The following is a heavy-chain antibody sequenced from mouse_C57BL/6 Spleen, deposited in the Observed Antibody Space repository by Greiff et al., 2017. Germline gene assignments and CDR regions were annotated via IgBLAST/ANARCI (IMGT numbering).Heavy chain of an antibody. CDR1: GFSLTSYG. V-gene: IGHV2-2*01. CDR2: IWSGGST. Sequence: VQLQQSGPGLVQPSQSLSITCTVSGFSLTSYGVHWVRPSPGKGLEWLGVIWSGGSTDYNAAFISRLSISKDNSKSQVFFKMNSLQADDTAIYYCARTGYDGYLFAYWGQGTLVTVSA. D-gene: IGHD2-3*01. CDR3: ARTGYDGYLFAY. J-gene: IGHJ3*01.